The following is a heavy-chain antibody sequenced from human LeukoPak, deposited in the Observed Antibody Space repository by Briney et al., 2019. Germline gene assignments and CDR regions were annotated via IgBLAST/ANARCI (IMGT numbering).Heavy chain of an antibody. J-gene: IGHJ5*02. D-gene: IGHD6-19*01. CDR3: ARDSSGWGCNWSDP. Sequence: GGSLRLSCAASGFTFSSYWMSWVRQAPGKGLEWVANIKQDGSEKYYVDSVKGRFTISRDNAKNSLYLQMNSLRAEDTAVYYCARDSSGWGCNWSDPWGQGTLVTVSS. CDR1: GFTFSSYW. V-gene: IGHV3-7*01. CDR2: IKQDGSEK.